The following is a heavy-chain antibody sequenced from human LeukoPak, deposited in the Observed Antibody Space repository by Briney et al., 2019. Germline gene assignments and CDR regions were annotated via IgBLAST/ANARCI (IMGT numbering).Heavy chain of an antibody. CDR3: ARVGYGDYYFDY. J-gene: IGHJ4*02. CDR1: GGSFSGYY. D-gene: IGHD4-17*01. Sequence: SETLSLTCAVYGGSFSGYYWSWIRQPPGKGLEWIGEINHSGSTNYNPSLKSRVTISVDRSKNQFSLKLSSVTAADTAVYYCARVGYGDYYFDYWGQGTLVTVSS. CDR2: INHSGST. V-gene: IGHV4-34*01.